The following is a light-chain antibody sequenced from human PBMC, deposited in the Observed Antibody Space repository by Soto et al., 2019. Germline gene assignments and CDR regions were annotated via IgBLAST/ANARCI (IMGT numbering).Light chain of an antibody. Sequence: DIQMTQSPSSVSASVGDRVTITCRASQGISSWLAWYQQKLGKAPKGLIYSVSSLQSAVTSRFSGTGAGTDFTLTLSSLQPEDFPTYYCQQAISWPLTFGGGTKVELK. J-gene: IGKJ4*01. V-gene: IGKV1-12*01. CDR2: SVS. CDR3: QQAISWPLT. CDR1: QGISSW.